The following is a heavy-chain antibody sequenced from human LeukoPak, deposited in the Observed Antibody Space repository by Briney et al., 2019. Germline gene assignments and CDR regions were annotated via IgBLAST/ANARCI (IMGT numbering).Heavy chain of an antibody. CDR3: ARDLYYYDSSAHGGGYYYMDV. V-gene: IGHV3-21*01. CDR2: ISSSSSYI. D-gene: IGHD3-22*01. J-gene: IGHJ6*03. CDR1: GFTFSSYS. Sequence: GGSLRLSCAASGFTFSSYSMNWVRQAPGKGLEWVSSISSSSSYIYYADSVKGRFTISRDNAKNSLYLQMNSLRAEDTAVYYCARDLYYYDSSAHGGGYYYMDVWGKGTTVTVSS.